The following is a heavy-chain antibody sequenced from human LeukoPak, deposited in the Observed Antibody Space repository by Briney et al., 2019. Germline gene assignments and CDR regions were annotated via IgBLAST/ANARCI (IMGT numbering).Heavy chain of an antibody. D-gene: IGHD1-26*01. V-gene: IGHV3-30-3*01. CDR1: GLTFSSYA. Sequence: GGSLRLSCAASGLTFSSYAMHWVRQAPGKGLEWVAVISYDGSNKYYADSVKGRFTISRDNSKNTLYLQMNSLRAEDTAVYYCARVESRWELGLSDYWGQGTLVTVSS. CDR3: ARVESRWELGLSDY. CDR2: ISYDGSNK. J-gene: IGHJ4*02.